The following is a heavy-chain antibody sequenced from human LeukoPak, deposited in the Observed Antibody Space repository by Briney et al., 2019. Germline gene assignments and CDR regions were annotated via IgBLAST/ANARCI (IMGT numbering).Heavy chain of an antibody. CDR2: INDSGSS. J-gene: IGHJ4*02. D-gene: IGHD3-10*01. V-gene: IGHV4-34*01. CDR1: GGSFGGYY. CDR3: ARHQTNNYGPGTPFDF. Sequence: SETLSLTCAVYGGSFGGYYWSWIRQPPGKGLEWIGEINDSGSSNYIPSLKSRVTISVDRSKNQFSLWLSSVTAADTAMYYCARHQTNNYGPGTPFDFWGQGTLVSVSS.